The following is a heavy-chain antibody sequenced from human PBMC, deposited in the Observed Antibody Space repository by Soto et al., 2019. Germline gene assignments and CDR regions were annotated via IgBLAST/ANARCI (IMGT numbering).Heavy chain of an antibody. Sequence: QVQLVQSGGEVKKPGASVTVSCKASGYTFINYHITWVRQDPGQGLEWMAWINTYNGMTDYAQKSQGRVTMTRDTSTSTAYMELRNLGSDDTAVYFCAKSPRGEMATDWGQGTLVTVSS. CDR3: AKSPRGEMATD. V-gene: IGHV1-18*01. CDR1: GYTFINYH. D-gene: IGHD5-12*01. CDR2: INTYNGMT. J-gene: IGHJ4*02.